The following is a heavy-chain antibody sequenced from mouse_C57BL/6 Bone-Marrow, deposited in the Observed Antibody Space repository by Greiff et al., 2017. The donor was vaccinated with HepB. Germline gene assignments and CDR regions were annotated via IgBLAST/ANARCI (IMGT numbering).Heavy chain of an antibody. CDR2: IYPGNSDT. D-gene: IGHD2-10*02. Sequence: EVQLQQSGTVLARPGASVKMSCKTSGYTFTSYWMHWVKQRPGQGLEWIGAIYPGNSDTSSNQKFKGKAKLTAVTSASTAYMELSSLTNEDSAVYYCTTPYGNFFYAMDYWGQGTSVTVSS. CDR3: TTPYGNFFYAMDY. CDR1: GYTFTSYW. J-gene: IGHJ4*01. V-gene: IGHV1-5*01.